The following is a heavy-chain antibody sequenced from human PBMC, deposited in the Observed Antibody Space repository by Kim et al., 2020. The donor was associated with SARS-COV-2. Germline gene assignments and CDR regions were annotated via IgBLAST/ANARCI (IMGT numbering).Heavy chain of an antibody. CDR2: IYYSGST. D-gene: IGHD6-19*01. Sequence: SETLSLTCTVSGGSISSYYWSWIRQPPGKGLEWIGYIYYSGSTNYNPSLKSRVTISVDTSKNQFSLKLSSVTAADTAVYYCARVRSSGWYSPWGRGGIAPNWFDPWGQGTLVTVSS. CDR1: GGSISSYY. J-gene: IGHJ5*02. CDR3: ARVRSSGWYSPWGRGGIAPNWFDP. V-gene: IGHV4-59*13.